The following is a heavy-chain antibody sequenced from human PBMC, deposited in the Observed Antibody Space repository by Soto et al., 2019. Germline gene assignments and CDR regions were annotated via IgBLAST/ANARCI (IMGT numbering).Heavy chain of an antibody. D-gene: IGHD3-22*01. Sequence: SETLSLTCIVSGASISSYSYYWGWIRQPPGKGLEWIGSIYYSGSTYYNPSLKSRLTIPVDTSKNQFSLKLSSVTAADTAVYYCARHVVHSSGYYSDFDFWGQGTLVTVSS. V-gene: IGHV4-39*01. CDR1: GASISSYSYY. CDR3: ARHVVHSSGYYSDFDF. J-gene: IGHJ4*02. CDR2: IYYSGST.